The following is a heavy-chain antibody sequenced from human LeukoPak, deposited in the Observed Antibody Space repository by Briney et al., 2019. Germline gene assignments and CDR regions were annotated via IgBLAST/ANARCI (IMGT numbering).Heavy chain of an antibody. CDR1: GFTFSSYS. J-gene: IGHJ3*02. D-gene: IGHD2-2*01. Sequence: PGGSLRLSCAASGFTFSSYSMNWVRQAPGKGLEWVSYISSSSTIYYADSVKGRFTISRDNAKNSLYLQMNSLRAEDTAVYYCASGLPQGYCSSTSCHLGHHDVFDIWGQGTMVTVSS. V-gene: IGHV3-48*01. CDR3: ASGLPQGYCSSTSCHLGHHDVFDI. CDR2: ISSSSTI.